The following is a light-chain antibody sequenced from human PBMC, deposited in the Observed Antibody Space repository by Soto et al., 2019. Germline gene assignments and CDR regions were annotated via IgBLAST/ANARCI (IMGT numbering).Light chain of an antibody. Sequence: EIVMTQSPATLSVSPGERATLSCRASQSVSSNLAWYQQKPGQAPRLLIYGASTRATGIPARFSGSGSGTEFSLTISGLQAEDVAVYYCEKYNNWPPCTLGQGTKLEIK. CDR2: GAS. CDR1: QSVSSN. V-gene: IGKV3-15*01. J-gene: IGKJ2*02. CDR3: EKYNNWPPCT.